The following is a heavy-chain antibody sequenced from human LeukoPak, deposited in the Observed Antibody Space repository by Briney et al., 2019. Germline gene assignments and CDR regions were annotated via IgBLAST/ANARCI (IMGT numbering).Heavy chain of an antibody. CDR3: ARPYCSGGSCYDFNFLKGGWYFDY. J-gene: IGHJ4*02. CDR2: IYNDGST. V-gene: IGHV3-53*01. D-gene: IGHD2-15*01. Sequence: GGSLRLSCAASGLTVSSSYMSWVSQAPGKGLEWVSIIYNDGSTYYADSMKGRFTISRDNSKNTLYLQVNSLKASDTAMYYCARPYCSGGSCYDFNFLKGGWYFDYWGQGTLVTVSS. CDR1: GLTVSSSY.